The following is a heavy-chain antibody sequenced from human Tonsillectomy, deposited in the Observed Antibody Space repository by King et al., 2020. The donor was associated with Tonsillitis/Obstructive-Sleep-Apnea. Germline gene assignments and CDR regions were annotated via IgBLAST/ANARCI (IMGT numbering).Heavy chain of an antibody. CDR1: GFTFSSYG. D-gene: IGHD2-2*01. Sequence: VQLVESGGGVVQPGRSLRLSCAASGFTFSSYGMHWVRQAPGKGLEWVAVIWYDGSNKYYADSVKGRFTISRDNSKNTLYLQMNSLRAEDTAVYYCARAGTQYQLPGAGSRVYYYMDVWGQGTTVTVSS. CDR3: ARAGTQYQLPGAGSRVYYYMDV. V-gene: IGHV3-33*01. J-gene: IGHJ6*03. CDR2: IWYDGSNK.